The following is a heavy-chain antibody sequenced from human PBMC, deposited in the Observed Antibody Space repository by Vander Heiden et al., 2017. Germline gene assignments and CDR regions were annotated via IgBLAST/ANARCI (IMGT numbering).Heavy chain of an antibody. V-gene: IGHV3-23*01. D-gene: IGHD6-13*01. CDR1: GFTFTRYA. CDR3: AKGAAAVLPFYFDY. Sequence: EVQLLESGGGLVQPGGSLRLPFAASGFTFTRYAMSWVRQAPGKGLEWVSAISGSGGSTYYADSVKGRFTISRDNSKNTLYLQMNSLRAEDTAVYYCAKGAAAVLPFYFDYWGQGTLVTVSS. J-gene: IGHJ4*02. CDR2: ISGSGGST.